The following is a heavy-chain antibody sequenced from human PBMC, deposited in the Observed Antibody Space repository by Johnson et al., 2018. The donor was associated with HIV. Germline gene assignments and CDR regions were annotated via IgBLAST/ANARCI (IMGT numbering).Heavy chain of an antibody. Sequence: QVQLVESGGGVVRPGGSLRLSCAASKFTFNNYAIHWVRQAPGKGLEWVAVISSDGSNKYYADSVKGRFTISRDISKNTLYLQMDSLRPDDTALYYCARGRKDMEAADGLDNDAFDMWGQGTLVTVSS. CDR2: ISSDGSNK. V-gene: IGHV3-30*04. D-gene: IGHD6-13*01. CDR1: KFTFNNYA. CDR3: ARGRKDMEAADGLDNDAFDM. J-gene: IGHJ3*02.